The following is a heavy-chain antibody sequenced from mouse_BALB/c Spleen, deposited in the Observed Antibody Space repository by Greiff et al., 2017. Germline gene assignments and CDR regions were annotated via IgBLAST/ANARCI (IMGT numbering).Heavy chain of an antibody. J-gene: IGHJ4*01. V-gene: IGHV2-4-1*01. Sequence: VQLQQSGPGLVQPSQSLSITCTVSGFSLTSYGVHWVRQSPGKGLEWLGVIWSGGSTDYNAAFISRLSISKDNTKSHVFFKMNSMQADDTAIYYCARNRGYYRYDELWAMDYWGQGTSVTVSS. CDR2: IWSGGST. D-gene: IGHD2-14*01. CDR1: GFSLTSYG. CDR3: ARNRGYYRYDELWAMDY.